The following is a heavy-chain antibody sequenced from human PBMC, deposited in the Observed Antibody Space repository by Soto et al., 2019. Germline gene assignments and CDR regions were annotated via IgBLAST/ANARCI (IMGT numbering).Heavy chain of an antibody. J-gene: IGHJ6*02. CDR2: IKGDGSER. CDR3: ARDGCTSASCDVYGMDV. Sequence: WGSLTLSCAASGFTFSSYWMSWVRQAPGKGLVWVANIKGDGSERHYVDSVKGRFIISRDNAKNSLFLQMNSLRVEDRAVYYCARDGCTSASCDVYGMDVWGQRTTVTV. D-gene: IGHD2-2*01. CDR1: GFTFSSYW. V-gene: IGHV3-7*03.